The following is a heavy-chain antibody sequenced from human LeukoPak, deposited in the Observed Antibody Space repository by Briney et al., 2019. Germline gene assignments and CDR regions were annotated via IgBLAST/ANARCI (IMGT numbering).Heavy chain of an antibody. Sequence: ASVKVSCKASGYTFTGYYMHWVRQAPGQGLEWMGCINPNSGGTNYAQRFQGGVTMTRDTSISTAYMELSRLRSDDTAVYYCAREHCSSTSCYTVNDYWGQGTLVTVSS. CDR3: AREHCSSTSCYTVNDY. V-gene: IGHV1-2*02. CDR1: GYTFTGYY. J-gene: IGHJ4*02. CDR2: INPNSGGT. D-gene: IGHD2-2*02.